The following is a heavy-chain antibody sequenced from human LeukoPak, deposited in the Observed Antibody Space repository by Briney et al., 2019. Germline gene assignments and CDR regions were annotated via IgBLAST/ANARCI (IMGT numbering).Heavy chain of an antibody. CDR1: GYTFTGHF. D-gene: IGHD6-19*01. V-gene: IGHV1-2*02. J-gene: IGHJ3*02. Sequence: ASVKVSCKASGYTFTGHFIHWVRQAPGQGLEWMGWINPHSGGTNYAQKFQGRVTMTRDTSISTVYMELSSLRSDDTAVYYCARGGTGYSSGWLRAFDIWGQGTMVTVSS. CDR3: ARGGTGYSSGWLRAFDI. CDR2: INPHSGGT.